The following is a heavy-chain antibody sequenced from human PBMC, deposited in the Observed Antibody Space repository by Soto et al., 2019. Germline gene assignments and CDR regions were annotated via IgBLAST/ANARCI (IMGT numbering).Heavy chain of an antibody. Sequence: PGGSLRLSCAASGFTFTRFSMNWVRQAPGKGLEWVSSISSTTNYIYYGDSMKGRFTISRDNAKNSLYLEMNSLRAEDTAVYYCARESEDLTSNFDYWGQGTLVTVSS. CDR2: ISSTTNYI. J-gene: IGHJ4*02. V-gene: IGHV3-21*06. CDR3: ARESEDLTSNFDY. CDR1: GFTFTRFS.